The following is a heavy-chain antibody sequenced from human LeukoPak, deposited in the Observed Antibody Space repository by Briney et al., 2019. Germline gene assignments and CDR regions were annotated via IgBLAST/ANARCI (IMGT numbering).Heavy chain of an antibody. V-gene: IGHV1-8*01. CDR3: ARGPPNWGYDY. CDR2: MSPNSGDT. Sequence: ASVKVSCKASGYTFTSYDFNWVRQATGQRPEWMGWMSPNSGDTGYAQKFQDRVTMTRNTSISTAYMELSSLRSDDTAVYYCARGPPNWGYDYWGPGTLATVSS. J-gene: IGHJ4*02. CDR1: GYTFTSYD. D-gene: IGHD7-27*01.